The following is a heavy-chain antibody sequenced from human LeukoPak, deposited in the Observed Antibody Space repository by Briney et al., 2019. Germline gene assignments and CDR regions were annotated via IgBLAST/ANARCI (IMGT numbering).Heavy chain of an antibody. D-gene: IGHD4-17*01. CDR2: INHSGST. Sequence: PSETLSLTCAVYGGSFSDYYWSWIRQPPGKGLEWIGEINHSGSTNYNPSLKSRVTISVDTSKNQFSLRLSSVTAADTAVYYCARRHYGDYAYFDYWGQGTLITVSS. CDR1: GGSFSDYY. J-gene: IGHJ4*02. V-gene: IGHV4-34*01. CDR3: ARRHYGDYAYFDY.